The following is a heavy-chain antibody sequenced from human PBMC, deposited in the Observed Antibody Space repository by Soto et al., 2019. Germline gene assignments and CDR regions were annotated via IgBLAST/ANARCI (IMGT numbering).Heavy chain of an antibody. V-gene: IGHV3-7*01. CDR2: IKQDGSEK. D-gene: IGHD6-19*01. Sequence: GGSLRLSCAASGFTFSSYWMGWVRQAPGKGLEWVANIKQDGSEKYYVDSVKGRFTISRDNAKNSLYLQMNSLRAEDTAVYYCARVFFSSSGWYKDYYYMDVWGKGTTVTVSS. CDR1: GFTFSSYW. CDR3: ARVFFSSSGWYKDYYYMDV. J-gene: IGHJ6*03.